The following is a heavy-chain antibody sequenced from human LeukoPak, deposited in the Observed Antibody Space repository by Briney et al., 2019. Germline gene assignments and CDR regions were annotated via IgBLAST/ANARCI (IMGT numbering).Heavy chain of an antibody. CDR1: GFTFSSYE. Sequence: GRSLRLSCAASGFTFSSYEMNWVRQAPGKGLEWVSHIRSSGSTIYYADSVKGRFTISRGRSKNTLYLQMNSLRAEDTAVYYCASRSSWYEYFQHWGQGTLVTVSS. CDR2: IRSSGSTI. V-gene: IGHV3-48*03. CDR3: ASRSSWYEYFQH. D-gene: IGHD6-13*01. J-gene: IGHJ1*01.